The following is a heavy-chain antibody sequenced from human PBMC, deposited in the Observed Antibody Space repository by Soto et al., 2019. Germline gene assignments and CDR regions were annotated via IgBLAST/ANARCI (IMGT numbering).Heavy chain of an antibody. V-gene: IGHV1-3*01. CDR2: INAGNGNT. CDR1: GYTFTSYA. CDR3: ARDRFTMVRGLFNWFDP. Sequence: GSSVNVSCKASGYTFTSYAMHWVRQAPGQRLEWMGWINAGNGNTKYSQKFQGRVTITRDTSASTAYMELSSLRSEDTAVYYCARDRFTMVRGLFNWFDPWGQGTLVTVSS. D-gene: IGHD3-10*01. J-gene: IGHJ5*02.